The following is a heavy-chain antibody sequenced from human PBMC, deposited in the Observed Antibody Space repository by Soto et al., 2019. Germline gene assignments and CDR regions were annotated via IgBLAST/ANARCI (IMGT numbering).Heavy chain of an antibody. D-gene: IGHD3-22*01. V-gene: IGHV3-43*01. Sequence: GGSLRLSFAASGFTFADYTMHWVRHAPGKGLEWVSLISWDGGSTYYADSVKGRFTISRDNSKNSLYLQMNSLRTEDTALYYCAKESTYYYDSSGYYFDYWGQGTLVTVSS. CDR2: ISWDGGST. CDR1: GFTFADYT. CDR3: AKESTYYYDSSGYYFDY. J-gene: IGHJ4*02.